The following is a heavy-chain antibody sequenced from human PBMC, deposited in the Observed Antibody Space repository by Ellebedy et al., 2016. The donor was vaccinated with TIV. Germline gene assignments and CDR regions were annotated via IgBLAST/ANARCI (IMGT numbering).Heavy chain of an antibody. D-gene: IGHD3-10*01. V-gene: IGHV3-30*09. Sequence: PGGSLRLSCAASGFKFENFAMHWVRQAPGKGLEWVALISSSGDKVHYADSVKGRFAVSRDNSQSTLYLEMDSLTTEDTSTYYCARDAVAMVRGVMWWYGLDVWGQGTTVTVSS. CDR1: GFKFENFA. CDR2: ISSSGDKV. CDR3: ARDAVAMVRGVMWWYGLDV. J-gene: IGHJ6*02.